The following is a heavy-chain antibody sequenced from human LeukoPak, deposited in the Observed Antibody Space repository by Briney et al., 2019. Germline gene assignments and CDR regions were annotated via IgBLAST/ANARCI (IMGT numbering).Heavy chain of an antibody. CDR2: INPNSGGT. CDR1: GYTFTGYY. Sequence: ASVKVSCKASGYTFTGYYMHWVRQAPGQGLERMGWINPNSGGTNYAQKFQGRVTITRDTSISTAYMELSRLRSDDTAVYYCARVAGYNYFDYFDYWGQGTLVTVSS. J-gene: IGHJ4*02. V-gene: IGHV1-2*02. CDR3: ARVAGYNYFDYFDY. D-gene: IGHD5-24*01.